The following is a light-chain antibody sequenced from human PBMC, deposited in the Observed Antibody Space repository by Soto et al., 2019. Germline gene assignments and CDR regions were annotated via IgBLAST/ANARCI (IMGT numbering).Light chain of an antibody. CDR2: DDT. CDR1: SSNIGAGSD. Sequence: QSVLTQPPSVSGAPGQTISISCTGSSSNIGAGSDVHWYQQLAGTAPKLLITDDTSRPSGVPDRFSGSKSGASASLAITGLQAEDEPDYYRQSYDSRLSGSVFGTGTKVTVL. CDR3: QSYDSRLSGSV. V-gene: IGLV1-40*01. J-gene: IGLJ1*01.